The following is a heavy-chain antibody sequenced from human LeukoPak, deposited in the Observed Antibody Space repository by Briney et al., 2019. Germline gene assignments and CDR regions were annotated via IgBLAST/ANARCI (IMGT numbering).Heavy chain of an antibody. J-gene: IGHJ1*01. V-gene: IGHV3-74*01. CDR1: GFSFSSYW. D-gene: IGHD3-22*01. CDR2: IKSDGKT. CDR3: ARAPSEIGGYYPEYFRH. Sequence: GGSLGLSCAASGFSFSSYWMHWVRQAPGKGLVWVSRIKSDGKTNYADSVKGRFTISRDNAKNTVSLQMNSLRAEDTAVYYCARAPSEIGGYYPEYFRHWGQGTLVTVSS.